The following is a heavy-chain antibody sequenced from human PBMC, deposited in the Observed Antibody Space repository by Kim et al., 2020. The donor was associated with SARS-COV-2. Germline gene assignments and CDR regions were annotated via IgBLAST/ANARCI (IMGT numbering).Heavy chain of an antibody. CDR2: ISAYNGNT. V-gene: IGHV1-18*01. D-gene: IGHD3-22*01. Sequence: ASVKVSCKASGYTFTSYGISWVRQAPGQGLEWMGWISAYNGNTNYAQKLQGRVTMTTDTSTSTAYMELRSLRSDDTAVYYCAREGSLEVYYDSSAPYGMDVWGQGTTVTVSS. J-gene: IGHJ6*02. CDR1: GYTFTSYG. CDR3: AREGSLEVYYDSSAPYGMDV.